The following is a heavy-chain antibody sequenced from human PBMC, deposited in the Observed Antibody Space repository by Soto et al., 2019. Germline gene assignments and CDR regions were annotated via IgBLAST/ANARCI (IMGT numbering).Heavy chain of an antibody. CDR2: IYYSGST. V-gene: IGHV4-31*03. Sequence: SETLSLTCTVSGGSISSGGYYWSWIRQHPGKGLEWIGYIYYSGSTYYNPSLKSRVTISVDTSKNQFSLKLSSVTAADTAVYYCARKAISCYVATCAFDIWGQGTMVTVSS. CDR3: ARKAISCYVATCAFDI. CDR1: GGSISSGGYY. D-gene: IGHD2-15*01. J-gene: IGHJ3*02.